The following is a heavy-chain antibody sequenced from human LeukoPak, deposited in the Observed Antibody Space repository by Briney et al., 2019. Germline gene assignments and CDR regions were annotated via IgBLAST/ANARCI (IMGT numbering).Heavy chain of an antibody. J-gene: IGHJ3*02. CDR2: IYTSGST. V-gene: IGHV4-4*07. CDR1: GGSISSYY. D-gene: IGHD3-22*01. Sequence: SETLSLTCTVSGGSISSYYWSWIRQPAGKGLEWIGRIYTSGSTNYNPSLKSRVTMSVDTSKNQFSLKLSSVTAADTAVYYCARQGRISMIVVLIEDAFDIWGQGTMVTVSS. CDR3: ARQGRISMIVVLIEDAFDI.